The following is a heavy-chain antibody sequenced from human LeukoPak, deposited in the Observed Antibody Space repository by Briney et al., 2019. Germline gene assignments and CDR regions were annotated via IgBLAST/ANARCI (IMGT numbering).Heavy chain of an antibody. D-gene: IGHD3-10*01. CDR3: ARDKDDYGSGNHWFDP. Sequence: GGSLRLSCAASGFTFDDYAMHWVRQAPGKGLEWVSGISWNSGSIGYADSVKGRFTISRDNAKNSLYLQMNSLRAEDTALYYCARDKDDYGSGNHWFDPWGQGTLVTVSS. CDR1: GFTFDDYA. J-gene: IGHJ5*02. V-gene: IGHV3-9*01. CDR2: ISWNSGSI.